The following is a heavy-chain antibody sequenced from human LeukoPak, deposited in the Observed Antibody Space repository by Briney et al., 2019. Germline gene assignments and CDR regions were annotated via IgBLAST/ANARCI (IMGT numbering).Heavy chain of an antibody. D-gene: IGHD4-17*01. CDR2: IKQDGSEK. V-gene: IGHV3-7*01. CDR3: ARDYGDY. Sequence: GGSLRLSCAASGFTFSRYWMSWVRQAPGKGLEWVANIKQDGSEKYCVDSARGRFTISRDNAKNSLYLQMNSLRAEDTAVYYCARDYGDYWGQGTLATVSS. J-gene: IGHJ4*02. CDR1: GFTFSRYW.